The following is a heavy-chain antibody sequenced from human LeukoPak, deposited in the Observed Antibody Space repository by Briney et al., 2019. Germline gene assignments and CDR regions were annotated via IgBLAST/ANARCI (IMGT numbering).Heavy chain of an antibody. D-gene: IGHD6-19*01. CDR3: AKDLAVAGPDAFDI. J-gene: IGHJ3*02. CDR2: ISWNSGSI. CDR1: GFTFDDYA. Sequence: PGGSRRLSCAASGFTFDDYAMHWVRQAPGKGLEWVSGISWNSGSIGYADSVKGRFTISRDNAKNSLYLQMNSLRAEDTALYYCAKDLAVAGPDAFDIWGQGTMVTVSS. V-gene: IGHV3-9*01.